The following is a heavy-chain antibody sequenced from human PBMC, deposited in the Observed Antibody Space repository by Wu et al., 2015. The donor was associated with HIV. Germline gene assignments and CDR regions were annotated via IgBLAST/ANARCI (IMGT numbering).Heavy chain of an antibody. V-gene: IGHV1-69*12. CDR3: ASSPYDSSGYFYGGFFDY. D-gene: IGHD3-22*01. J-gene: IGHJ4*02. CDR2: IVPILGTT. Sequence: QVQLVQSGAEVKKPGSSVKVSCKASGGTFSRYAISWVRQAPGQGLEWMGGIVPILGTTHFAQKFQGRVTITADESTSTSYMELSSLRSEDTAVYYCASSPYDSSGYFYGGFFDYWGQGTLVPVSS. CDR1: GGTFSRYA.